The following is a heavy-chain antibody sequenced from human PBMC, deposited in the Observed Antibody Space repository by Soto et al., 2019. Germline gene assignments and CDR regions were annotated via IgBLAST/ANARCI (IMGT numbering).Heavy chain of an antibody. V-gene: IGHV1-69*12. CDR3: ARRATVTKMPGWFDP. Sequence: QVQLVQSGAEVKKPGSSVKVSCKASGGTFSSYAISWVRQAPGQGLEWMGGIIPIFGTANYAQKFQGRVTITAAESTSKAYMELSSLRSEDTAVYYCARRATVTKMPGWFDPWGQGTLVTVSS. D-gene: IGHD4-17*01. CDR1: GGTFSSYA. J-gene: IGHJ5*02. CDR2: IIPIFGTA.